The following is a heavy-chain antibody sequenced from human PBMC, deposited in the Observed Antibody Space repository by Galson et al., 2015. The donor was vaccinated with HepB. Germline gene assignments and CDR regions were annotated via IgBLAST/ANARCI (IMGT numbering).Heavy chain of an antibody. V-gene: IGHV3-30-3*01. Sequence: SLRLSCAASGFTFSSYAMHWVRQAPGKGLEWVAVISYDGSNKYYADSVKGRFTISRDNSKNTLYLQMNSLRAEDTAVYYCAKDLIVATLSSPFDYWGQGTLVTVSS. CDR1: GFTFSSYA. D-gene: IGHD5-12*01. CDR2: ISYDGSNK. CDR3: AKDLIVATLSSPFDY. J-gene: IGHJ4*02.